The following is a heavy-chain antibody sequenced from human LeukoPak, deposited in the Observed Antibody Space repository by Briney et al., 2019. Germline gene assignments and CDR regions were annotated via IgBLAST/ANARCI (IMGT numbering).Heavy chain of an antibody. Sequence: SETLSLTCTVSGGSISSYYWSWIRQPPGKGLEWIGEINRSGSTNYNPSLKSRVTISVDTSKNQFSLKLSSVTAADTAVYYCARYYYGSGSYGILYFDYWGQGTLVTVSS. CDR2: INRSGST. J-gene: IGHJ4*02. CDR1: GGSISSYY. CDR3: ARYYYGSGSYGILYFDY. D-gene: IGHD3-10*01. V-gene: IGHV4-34*01.